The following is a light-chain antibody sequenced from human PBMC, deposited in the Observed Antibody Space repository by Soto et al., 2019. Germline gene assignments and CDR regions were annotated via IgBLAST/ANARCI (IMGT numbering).Light chain of an antibody. CDR3: QHHNCYLQT. CDR2: GSS. CDR1: QSIRYY. V-gene: IGKV1-5*01. Sequence: DIQLTQSPPTLSASVGDRVTITCRASQSIRYYLAWYQQMPGKAPKLLIYGSSSLTGGVPSRFSGSGSGTEFTVTFSSLQHDGFAAYLCQHHNCYLQTFGQGTKVEIK. J-gene: IGKJ1*01.